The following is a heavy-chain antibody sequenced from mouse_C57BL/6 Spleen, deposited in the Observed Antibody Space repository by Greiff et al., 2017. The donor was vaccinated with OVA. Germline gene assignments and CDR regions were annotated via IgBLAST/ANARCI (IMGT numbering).Heavy chain of an antibody. J-gene: IGHJ2*01. CDR1: GFTFTDYY. CDR3: ARYGLYFDY. V-gene: IGHV7-3*01. CDR2: IRNKANGYTT. Sequence: EVKVEESGGGLVQPGGSLSLSCAASGFTFTDYYMSWVRQPPGKALEWLGFIRNKANGYTTEYSASVKGRFTISRDNSQSILYLQMNALRAEDSATYYCARYGLYFDYWGQGTTLTVSS.